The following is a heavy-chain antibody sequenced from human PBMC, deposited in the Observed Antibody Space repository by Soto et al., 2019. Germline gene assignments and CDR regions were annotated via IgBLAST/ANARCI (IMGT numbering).Heavy chain of an antibody. CDR1: GGSISSGGYY. CDR3: AREKGGPARAFDI. Sequence: QVQLQESGPGLVKPSQTLSLTCTVSGGSISSGGYYWSWIRQHPGKGLEWIGYIYYSGSTSYNPSLKSRVTISVDTSKNQFSLKLSSVTAADTAVYYCAREKGGPARAFDIWGQGTMVTVSS. V-gene: IGHV4-31*03. CDR2: IYYSGST. D-gene: IGHD2-15*01. J-gene: IGHJ3*02.